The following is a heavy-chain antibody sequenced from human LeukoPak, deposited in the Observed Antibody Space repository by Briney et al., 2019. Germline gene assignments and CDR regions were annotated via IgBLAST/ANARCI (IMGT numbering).Heavy chain of an antibody. CDR3: AKNSRLSWGFSDY. Sequence: PGGSLRLSCAASGFTFSSYSMNWVRQAPGKGLEWVSTLSGNSGNTYYADSVKGRFTISRDNSKNTLYLQMNSLRAEDTALYYCAKNSRLSWGFSDYWGQGILVTVSS. CDR2: LSGNSGNT. CDR1: GFTFSSYS. J-gene: IGHJ4*02. D-gene: IGHD2/OR15-2a*01. V-gene: IGHV3-23*01.